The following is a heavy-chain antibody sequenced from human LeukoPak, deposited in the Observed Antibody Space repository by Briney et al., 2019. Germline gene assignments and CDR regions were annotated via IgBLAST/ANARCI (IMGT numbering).Heavy chain of an antibody. CDR2: IIPIFGRT. CDR3: ARAPLQLVTHNYFDY. V-gene: IGHV1-69*05. J-gene: IGHJ4*02. Sequence: SVKVFCKASGGTFSSYAISWVRQAPGQGLEWMGRIIPIFGRTNYAQKFQGRVTITTDESTSTAYMELSSLRSEDTAVYYCARAPLQLVTHNYFDYWGQGTLVTVSS. CDR1: GGTFSSYA. D-gene: IGHD2-21*01.